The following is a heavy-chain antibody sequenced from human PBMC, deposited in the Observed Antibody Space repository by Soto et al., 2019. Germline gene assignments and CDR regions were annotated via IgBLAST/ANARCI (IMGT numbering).Heavy chain of an antibody. D-gene: IGHD2-2*01. J-gene: IGHJ6*03. CDR2: IYYSGST. CDR3: ASSVLTSWDSYYYYYMDV. CDR1: GGSISGYY. Sequence: SETLSLTCTVSGGSISGYYGSWIRQPPGKGLEWIGYIYYSGSTNYNPSLKSRVTISVDTSKNQFSLKLSSVTAADTAVYYCASSVLTSWDSYYYYYMDVWGKGTTVTVSS. V-gene: IGHV4-59*08.